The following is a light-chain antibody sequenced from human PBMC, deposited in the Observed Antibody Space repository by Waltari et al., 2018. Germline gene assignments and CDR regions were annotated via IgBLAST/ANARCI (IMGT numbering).Light chain of an antibody. V-gene: IGKV4-1*01. CDR2: WAS. J-gene: IGKJ1*01. CDR3: QQYYSLPWT. CDR1: QSVLYSPNNKNH. Sequence: DIVMTQSPDSLAVSLVERATINCKSSQSVLYSPNNKNHLAWYQQKPGQPPKLLVYWASTRESGVPDRFSGSGSGTDFTLTISSLQAEDVAVYYCQQYYSLPWTFGQGTKVEIK.